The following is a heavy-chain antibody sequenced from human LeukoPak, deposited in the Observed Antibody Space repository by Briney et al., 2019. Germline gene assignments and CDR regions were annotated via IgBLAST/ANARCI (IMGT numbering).Heavy chain of an antibody. J-gene: IGHJ4*02. CDR2: INHSGST. V-gene: IGHV4-34*01. D-gene: IGHD6-19*01. CDR1: GGSLSGYY. CDR3: ARADTAVAGTIDY. Sequence: SETLSLTCAVYGGSLSGYYWSWIRQPPGKGLEWIGEINHSGSTNYNPSLKSRVTISVDTSKNQFSLKLSSVTAADTAVYYCARADTAVAGTIDYWGQGTLATVSS.